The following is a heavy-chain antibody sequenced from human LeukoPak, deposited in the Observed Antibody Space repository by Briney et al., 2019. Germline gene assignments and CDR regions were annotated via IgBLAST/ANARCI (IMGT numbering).Heavy chain of an antibody. V-gene: IGHV1-2*06. CDR1: GYTFTGYY. J-gene: IGHJ5*02. D-gene: IGHD3-10*01. Sequence: ASVKVSCKTSGYTFTGYYIHWVRQAPGQGLEWMGRINPNSGGTNYAQKFQGRVTMTTDTSISTAYMELSRLTSDDTAVYYCAREPMVRDFNWFDPWGQGTLVTVGS. CDR2: INPNSGGT. CDR3: AREPMVRDFNWFDP.